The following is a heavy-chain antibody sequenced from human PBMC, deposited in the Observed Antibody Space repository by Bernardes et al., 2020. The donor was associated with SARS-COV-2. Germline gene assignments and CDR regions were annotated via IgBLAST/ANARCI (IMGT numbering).Heavy chain of an antibody. D-gene: IGHD2-15*01. Sequence: SETLSLTCAVSGGSFSGYYWSWIRQPPGKGLQWIGEITHGKMTNYNPSLKSRVTVSVDTSRNQFSLQLSSMTAADTGVYFCARWTCSGGSCYADYWGQGTLVTVSS. CDR1: GGSFSGYY. V-gene: IGHV4-34*01. CDR3: ARWTCSGGSCYADY. CDR2: ITHGKMT. J-gene: IGHJ4*02.